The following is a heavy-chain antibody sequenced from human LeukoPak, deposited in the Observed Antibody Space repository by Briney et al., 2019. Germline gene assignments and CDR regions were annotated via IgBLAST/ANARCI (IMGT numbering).Heavy chain of an antibody. CDR3: ARDRMGGSFDY. CDR1: GFAFSPYA. CDR2: ITGDSSTI. Sequence: GGSLRLSCAASGFAFSPYAMNWVRQAPGKGLEWVSFITGDSSTIYYADSMKGRSTVSRDNAENSLYLQMNSLSAEDTAVYYCARDRMGGSFDYWGQGTLVTVSS. D-gene: IGHD2-15*01. J-gene: IGHJ4*02. V-gene: IGHV3-48*01.